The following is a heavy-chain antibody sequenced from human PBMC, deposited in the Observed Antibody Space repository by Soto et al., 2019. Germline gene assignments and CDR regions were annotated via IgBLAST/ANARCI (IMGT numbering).Heavy chain of an antibody. CDR3: ARDQGVAAAGITWFDP. V-gene: IGHV4-4*07. J-gene: IGHJ5*02. CDR2: IHSSGSN. D-gene: IGHD6-13*01. Sequence: PSETLSLTCTVSGASMNSYHWSWIRQPAGKGLEWIGHIHSSGSNNYNPSLRSRVTMSVDTSKNQFSLRLMSLTAADTAVYYCARDQGVAAAGITWFDPWGQGSLVTFSS. CDR1: GASMNSYH.